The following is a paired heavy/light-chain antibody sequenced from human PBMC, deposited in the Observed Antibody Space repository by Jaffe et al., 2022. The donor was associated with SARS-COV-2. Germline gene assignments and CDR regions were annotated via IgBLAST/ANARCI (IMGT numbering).Light chain of an antibody. J-gene: IGKJ4*01. CDR2: WAS. CDR3: QQYYDTPLT. CDR1: QSLSHSPNSKIY. Sequence: DIVMTQSPDSLAVSLGERATINCKSSQSLSHSPNSKIYVAWYQQKAGQPPKLLIYWASTRESGVPDRFSGSGSGTDFTLTISSLQAEDVAVYYCQQYYDTPLTFGGGTKVEIK. V-gene: IGKV4-1*01.
Heavy chain of an antibody. CDR2: IYWNDDA. V-gene: IGHV2-5*01. Sequence: QITLKESGPTLVKPTQTLTLTCTFSGFSLTTSGVGVGWIRQPPGKALEWLGLIYWNDDAPCSPSLKNRLTITKDTSKNQVFLTMANMDPVDTATYYCAHRRREGLVTTGFDFWGQGTLVTVSS. CDR1: GFSLTTSGVG. CDR3: AHRRREGLVTTGFDF. J-gene: IGHJ4*02. D-gene: IGHD4-17*01.